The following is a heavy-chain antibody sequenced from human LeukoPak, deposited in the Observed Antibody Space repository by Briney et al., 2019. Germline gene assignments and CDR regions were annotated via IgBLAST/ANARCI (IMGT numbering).Heavy chain of an antibody. CDR1: GFTFSSYG. CDR2: IWYDGSNK. V-gene: IGHV3-33*01. D-gene: IGHD6-13*01. CDR3: ARDQVDFGGSSWYLDYYMDV. Sequence: GGSLRLSCAASGFTFSSYGMHWVRQAPGKGLEWVAVIWYDGSNKYYADSVKGRFTISRDNSKNTLYLQMNSLRAEDTAVYCCARDQVDFGGSSWYLDYYMDVWGKGTTVTVSS. J-gene: IGHJ6*03.